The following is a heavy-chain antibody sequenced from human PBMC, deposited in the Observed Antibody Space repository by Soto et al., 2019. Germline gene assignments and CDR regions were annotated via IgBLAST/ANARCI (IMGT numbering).Heavy chain of an antibody. CDR2: ISYDGSNK. CDR3: ATPGGGNYGMDV. D-gene: IGHD3-16*01. CDR1: GFTFSSYA. Sequence: QVLLVESGGGVVQPGRSLRLSCAASGFTFSSYAMHWVRQARGKGLEWVAVISYDGSNKYYADSVKGRFTISRDNSKNTLYLQMNSLRAEDTAVYYCATPGGGNYGMDVWGQGTTVTVSS. V-gene: IGHV3-30-3*01. J-gene: IGHJ6*02.